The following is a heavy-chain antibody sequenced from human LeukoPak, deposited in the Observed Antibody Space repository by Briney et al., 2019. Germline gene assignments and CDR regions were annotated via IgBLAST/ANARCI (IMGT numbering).Heavy chain of an antibody. CDR2: IYTGGNT. V-gene: IGHV3-53*01. CDR1: GFTVSSNY. J-gene: IGHJ4*02. D-gene: IGHD3-3*01. Sequence: PGGSLSLSCAASGFTVSSNYMNWVRQAPGKGLEWVSVIYTGGNTYYADSVKGRFTISRDNSKNTLYLQMHSLRAEDTAVYYCAKDLAPYCDFWCGLGFDDWGQGTLVTVSS. CDR3: AKDLAPYCDFWCGLGFDD.